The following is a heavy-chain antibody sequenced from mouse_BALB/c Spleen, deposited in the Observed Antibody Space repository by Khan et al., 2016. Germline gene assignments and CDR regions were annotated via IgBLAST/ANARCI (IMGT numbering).Heavy chain of an antibody. Sequence: QIQLVQSGPELKKPGETVKISCKASGYTFTNYGMNWVKQAPGKGLKWMGWINTYTGEPTYADDFKGRFAFSLETSASTAYLQINNLKNEDTATYFCARKSTMSTDYYARDYWGQGTSVTVSP. CDR1: GYTFTNYG. V-gene: IGHV9-3-1*01. D-gene: IGHD2-4*01. J-gene: IGHJ4*01. CDR2: INTYTGEP. CDR3: ARKSTMSTDYYARDY.